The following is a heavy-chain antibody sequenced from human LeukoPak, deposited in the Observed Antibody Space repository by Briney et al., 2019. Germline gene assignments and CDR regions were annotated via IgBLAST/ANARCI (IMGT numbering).Heavy chain of an antibody. CDR2: IYYSGST. CDR1: GGSISSSSYY. J-gene: IGHJ4*02. V-gene: IGHV4-39*01. CDR3: ATLYASGSSYYFDY. Sequence: SETLSLTCTVSGGSISSSSYYWGWIRQPPGKGLEWIGSIYYSGSTYYNPSLKSRVTISVDTSKNQFSLKLSSVTAADTAVYYCATLYASGSSYYFDYWGQGTLVTVYS. D-gene: IGHD3-10*01.